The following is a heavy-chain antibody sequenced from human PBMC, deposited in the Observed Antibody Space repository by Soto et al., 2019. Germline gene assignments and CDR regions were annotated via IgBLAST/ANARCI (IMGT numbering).Heavy chain of an antibody. CDR1: GFTFDDYA. J-gene: IGHJ4*02. CDR3: AKGTNYDFWSGPSY. D-gene: IGHD3-3*01. V-gene: IGHV3-9*01. Sequence: EVQLVESGGGLVQPGRSLRLSCAASGFTFDDYAMHWVRQAPGKGLEWVSGISWNSGNIGYADSVKGRFPVSRDNAKHSRYLQMHSRRAEDPAVYYWAKGTNYDFWSGPSYWGQGALVTVSS. CDR2: ISWNSGNI.